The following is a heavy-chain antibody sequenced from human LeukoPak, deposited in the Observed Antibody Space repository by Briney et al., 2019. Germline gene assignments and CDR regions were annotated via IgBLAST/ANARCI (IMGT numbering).Heavy chain of an antibody. CDR1: GGSISSGSYY. V-gene: IGHV4-61*02. CDR3: ARVSVHWFDP. J-gene: IGHJ5*02. Sequence: PSETLSLTCTVSGGSISSGSYYWSWIRQPAGKGLEWIGRIYTSGSTNYNPSLKNRVTISVDTSKNQFSLKLSSVTAADTAVYYCARVSVHWFDPWGQGTLVTVSS. CDR2: IYTSGST. D-gene: IGHD5/OR15-5a*01.